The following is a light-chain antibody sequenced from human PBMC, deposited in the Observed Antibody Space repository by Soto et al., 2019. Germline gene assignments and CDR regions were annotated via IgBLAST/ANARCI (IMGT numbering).Light chain of an antibody. CDR1: QDIVKN. CDR3: QQYKSYPVT. J-gene: IGKJ4*01. Sequence: QMTQSPSSLSASVGDRVTITCRASQDIVKNLAWLRQKPGQAPKSLIYAASSLKSGVPSKFSGSGSGTDFTLTISSLQAEDFATYYCQQYKSYPVTFGGGTKVEIK. V-gene: IGKV1-16*02. CDR2: AAS.